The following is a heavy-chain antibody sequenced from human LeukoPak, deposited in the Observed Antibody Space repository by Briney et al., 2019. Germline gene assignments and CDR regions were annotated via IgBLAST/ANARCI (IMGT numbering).Heavy chain of an antibody. J-gene: IGHJ4*02. V-gene: IGHV3-53*01. D-gene: IGHD1-26*01. CDR3: ARAPREGFSGSYHDY. CDR2: IYPDGNT. Sequence: GGSLRLSCAASGFSVSNTFMTWVRQAPGQGLEWVSGIYPDGNTYYADPVRGRFSISRDNVKNTLYLQMNSLRVDDTAVYYCARAPREGFSGSYHDYWGQGTLVTVSS. CDR1: GFSVSNTF.